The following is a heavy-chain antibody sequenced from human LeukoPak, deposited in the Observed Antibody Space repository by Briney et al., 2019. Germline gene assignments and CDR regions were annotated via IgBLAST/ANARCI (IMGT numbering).Heavy chain of an antibody. CDR1: GFTFSSYW. V-gene: IGHV3-7*05. CDR3: ARDVSSNPMVRGVYFDY. D-gene: IGHD3-10*01. J-gene: IGHJ4*02. CDR2: IKQDGSEK. Sequence: QPGGSLRLSCAASGFTFSSYWMSWVRQAPGKGLEWVANIKQDGSEKYYVDSVKGRFTISRDNAKNSLYLQMNSLRAEDTAVYYCARDVSSNPMVRGVYFDYWGQGTLVTVSS.